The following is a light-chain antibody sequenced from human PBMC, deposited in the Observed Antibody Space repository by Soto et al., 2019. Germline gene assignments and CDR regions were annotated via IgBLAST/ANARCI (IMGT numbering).Light chain of an antibody. CDR2: RAS. V-gene: IGKV3-15*01. CDR3: HQYNHWFPFT. J-gene: IGKJ5*01. CDR1: ESVNNK. Sequence: EVVLTQSPATLSVSPGERATLSCRASESVNNKLGWYQQKPGQAPRLLIYRASTRATGIPARFSGSGSGTEFTLTISSLQSEDSAVYYCHQYNHWFPFTFRQGTRLEIK.